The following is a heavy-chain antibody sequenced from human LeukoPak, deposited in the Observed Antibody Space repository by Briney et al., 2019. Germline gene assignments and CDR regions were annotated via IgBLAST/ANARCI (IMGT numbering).Heavy chain of an antibody. CDR3: ARGPTYYYDSSGYYYY. D-gene: IGHD3-22*01. J-gene: IGHJ4*02. V-gene: IGHV1-8*01. CDR1: GYTFPSYS. CDR2: MNPNTGGS. Sequence: ASVKVSCKASGYTFPSYSINWVRQATGQGLEWMGWMNPNTGGSGPAQKFQGRVTMTRNTSISTAYMELSSLRSEDTAVYYCARGPTYYYDSSGYYYYWGQGTLVSVSS.